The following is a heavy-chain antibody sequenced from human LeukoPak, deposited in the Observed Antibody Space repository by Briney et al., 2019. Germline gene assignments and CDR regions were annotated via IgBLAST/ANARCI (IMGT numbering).Heavy chain of an antibody. J-gene: IGHJ6*02. CDR3: ARRGPGWGPITDAMDV. CDR2: ITGDGGGT. CDR1: GFTFRSYV. V-gene: IGHV3-23*01. Sequence: GGSLRLSCAASGFTFRSYVMSWVRQVPGKGLEWVSAITGDGGGTNHADSVKGRFTISRDNSKNTLYLQMNSLRAEDTAVYYCARRGPGWGPITDAMDVWGQGTTVTVSS. D-gene: IGHD3-16*01.